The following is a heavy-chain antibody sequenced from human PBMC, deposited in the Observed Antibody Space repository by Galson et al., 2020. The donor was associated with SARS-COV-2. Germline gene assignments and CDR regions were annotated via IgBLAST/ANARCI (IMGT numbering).Heavy chain of an antibody. Sequence: SETLSLTCSVSGYSISSGHYWAWIRQPPGKGLEWIGSIYHSGSTYYNLSLKSRLTISVDTSKNQFSLNLSSVTAADTAVYYCARSSGRYEFLKVYLDYWGQGTLVTVSS. V-gene: IGHV4-38-2*02. D-gene: IGHD1-26*01. CDR3: ARSSGRYEFLKVYLDY. J-gene: IGHJ4*02. CDR2: IYHSGST. CDR1: GYSISSGHY.